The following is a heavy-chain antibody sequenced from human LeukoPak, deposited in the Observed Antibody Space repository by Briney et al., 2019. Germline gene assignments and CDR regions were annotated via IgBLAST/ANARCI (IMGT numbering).Heavy chain of an antibody. J-gene: IGHJ4*02. D-gene: IGHD6-19*01. CDR1: GFTFSSYG. Sequence: PGRSLRLSCAASGFTFSSYGMHWVRQAPGKWLEWVAVISYDGSNKYYADSVKGRFTISRDNSKNTLYLQMNSLRAEDTAVYYCAKGARIAVAGKLDYWGQGTLVTVSS. CDR3: AKGARIAVAGKLDY. V-gene: IGHV3-30*18. CDR2: ISYDGSNK.